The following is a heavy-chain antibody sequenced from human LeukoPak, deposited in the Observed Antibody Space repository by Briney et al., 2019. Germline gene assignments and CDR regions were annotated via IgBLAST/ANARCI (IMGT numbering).Heavy chain of an antibody. D-gene: IGHD6-13*01. V-gene: IGHV4-34*01. CDR1: GGSFSGYY. Sequence: SETLSLTCAVYGGSFSGYYWSWIRQPPGKGLEWIGEINHSGSTNYNPSLKSRVTISVDTSKNQFSLKLSSVTAADTAVYYCARDRVPLYSSSWYSKGYYFDYWGQGTLVTVSS. J-gene: IGHJ4*02. CDR3: ARDRVPLYSSSWYSKGYYFDY. CDR2: INHSGST.